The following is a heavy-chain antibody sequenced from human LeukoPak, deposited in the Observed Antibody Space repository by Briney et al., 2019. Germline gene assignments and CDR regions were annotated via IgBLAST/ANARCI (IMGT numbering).Heavy chain of an antibody. V-gene: IGHV3-7*01. CDR1: GFTFRNYW. CDR3: ARWAGSKDC. CDR2: IKEDGSER. Sequence: PGGSLRLSCAASGFTFRNYWMSWVRQAPGKGLEWVANIKEDGSERNYVDSVKGRFTISRDNAENSLYLQMNSLRAEDTALYYCARWAGSKDCWGQGTLVTVSS. J-gene: IGHJ4*02. D-gene: IGHD3/OR15-3a*01.